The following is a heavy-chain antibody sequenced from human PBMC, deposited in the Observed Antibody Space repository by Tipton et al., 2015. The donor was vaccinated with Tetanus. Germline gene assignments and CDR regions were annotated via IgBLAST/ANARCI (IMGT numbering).Heavy chain of an antibody. V-gene: IGHV3-33*01. CDR2: IWNDGTTK. J-gene: IGHJ6*02. CDR1: GFTLRSYG. D-gene: IGHD2/OR15-2a*01. Sequence: SLRLSCAASGFTLRSYGMHWVSQAPGTGLEWVAVIWNDGTTKYYGDSVKGRFSISRDNSKNTLYLQMNSLRVEDTALYYCARDDDPIGNGLDVWGQGTTVTVSS. CDR3: ARDDDPIGNGLDV.